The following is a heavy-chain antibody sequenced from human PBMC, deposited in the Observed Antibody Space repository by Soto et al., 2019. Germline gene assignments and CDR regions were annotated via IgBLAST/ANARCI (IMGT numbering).Heavy chain of an antibody. Sequence: QGRLVQSGAEVKKPGSSVTVSCKASGGTFNTYTFSWVRQAPGQGLEWMGSILPILGSLNYAQRFQGRLSITADYSTTTAYMELSSLTSQDTAMYYCTRIPRYSFPTSDPLDNWGQGTLVTVSS. V-gene: IGHV1-69*08. CDR2: ILPILGSL. CDR1: GGTFNTYT. D-gene: IGHD4-4*01. CDR3: TRIPRYSFPTSDPLDN. J-gene: IGHJ4*02.